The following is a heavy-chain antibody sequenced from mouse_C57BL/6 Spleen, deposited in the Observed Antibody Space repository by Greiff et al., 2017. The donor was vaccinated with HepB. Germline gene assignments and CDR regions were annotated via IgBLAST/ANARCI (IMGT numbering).Heavy chain of an antibody. CDR3: ARVTTTVGYFDY. D-gene: IGHD1-1*01. J-gene: IGHJ2*01. Sequence: EVKLEESGPGLVKPSQSLSLTCSVTGYSITSGYNWNWIRQFPGNKLEWMGYISYDGSNNYNPSLKNRISITRDTSKNQFFLKLNSVTTEDTATYYCARVTTTVGYFDYWGQGTTLTVSS. CDR1: GYSITSGYN. V-gene: IGHV3-6*01. CDR2: ISYDGSN.